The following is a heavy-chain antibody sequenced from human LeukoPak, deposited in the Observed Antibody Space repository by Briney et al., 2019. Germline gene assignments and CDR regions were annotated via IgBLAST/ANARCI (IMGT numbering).Heavy chain of an antibody. D-gene: IGHD6-19*01. J-gene: IGHJ4*02. CDR1: GFIFSSYT. Sequence: GGSLRLSCATSGFIFSSYTMNWVRQAPGKGLEWVSSISSSSTYIYYADSVKGRFTISRDNAKNSLYLQMNSLRAEDTALYYCASAGRSSGWFRHFDYWGQGTLVTVSS. V-gene: IGHV3-21*01. CDR2: ISSSSTYI. CDR3: ASAGRSSGWFRHFDY.